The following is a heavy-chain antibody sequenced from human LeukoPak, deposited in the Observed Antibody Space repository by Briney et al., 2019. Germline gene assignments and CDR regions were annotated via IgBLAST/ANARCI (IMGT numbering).Heavy chain of an antibody. J-gene: IGHJ4*02. CDR3: ARLRAAPAFFDH. Sequence: ASVKVSCKASDYTFTRYGIAWVRQAPGQGREWVGWVNTNNGDTNYAQRIQGRVTMTTDTSTTTAYMELRNLRSDDTAVYFCARLRAAPAFFDHWGQGTLVTVSS. V-gene: IGHV1-18*01. D-gene: IGHD6-25*01. CDR2: VNTNNGDT. CDR1: DYTFTRYG.